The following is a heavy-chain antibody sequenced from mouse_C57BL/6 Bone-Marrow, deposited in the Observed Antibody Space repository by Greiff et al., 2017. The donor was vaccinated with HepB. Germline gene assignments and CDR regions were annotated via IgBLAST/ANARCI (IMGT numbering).Heavy chain of an antibody. V-gene: IGHV5-9-1*02. D-gene: IGHD2-4*01. CDR3: TRSIYYEAMDY. Sequence: DVHLVESGEGLVKPGGSLKLSCAASGFTFSSYAMSWVRQTPEKRLEWVAYISSGGDYIYYADTVKGRFTIYRDNARNTLYLQMSSLKSEDTAMYYCTRSIYYEAMDYWGQGTSVTVSS. CDR1: GFTFSSYA. CDR2: ISSGGDYI. J-gene: IGHJ4*01.